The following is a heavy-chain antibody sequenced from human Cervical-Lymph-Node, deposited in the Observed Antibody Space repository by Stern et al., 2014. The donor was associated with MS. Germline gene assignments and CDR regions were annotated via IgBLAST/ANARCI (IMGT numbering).Heavy chain of an antibody. CDR2: IYYSGST. D-gene: IGHD1-26*01. Sequence: VQLQESGPGLVKPSETLSLTCTVSGGSISSSSYYWGWIRQPPGKGLEWIGSIYYSGSTYYNPSLKRRVPISVDTYTHQFSLKLISVTAADTAVYYCARHILSGSFIFDYWGQGTLVTVSS. J-gene: IGHJ4*02. CDR3: ARHILSGSFIFDY. CDR1: GGSISSSSYY. V-gene: IGHV4-39*01.